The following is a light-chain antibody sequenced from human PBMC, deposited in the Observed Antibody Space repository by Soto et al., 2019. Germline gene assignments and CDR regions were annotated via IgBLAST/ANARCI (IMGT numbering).Light chain of an antibody. CDR2: KAS. CDR1: QSISSW. V-gene: IGKV1-5*03. J-gene: IGKJ2*01. Sequence: DIQMTQSPSTLSASVGDRVTITCRASQSISSWLAWYQQKPGKAPKLLISKASSLESGVPSRFSGSGSGTEFTLTISSLQPDDFATYYCQQYNSYSPGYTFGQGTKLEIK. CDR3: QQYNSYSPGYT.